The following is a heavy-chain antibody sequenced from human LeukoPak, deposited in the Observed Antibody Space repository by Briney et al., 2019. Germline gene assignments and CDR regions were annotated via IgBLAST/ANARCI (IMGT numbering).Heavy chain of an antibody. J-gene: IGHJ5*02. CDR1: GGSISSYY. D-gene: IGHD3-22*01. CDR3: ARVAYYDSSDLNWFDP. CDR2: FYSIGGT. V-gene: IGHV4-59*01. Sequence: PSETLSLTCTVPGGSISSYYWSWIRHPPGEGLGWIGYFYSIGGTNSIISLKSRDTISLDTSKNQFSLKLSSVTAADTAVYYGARVAYYDSSDLNWFDPWGQGTLVTVSS.